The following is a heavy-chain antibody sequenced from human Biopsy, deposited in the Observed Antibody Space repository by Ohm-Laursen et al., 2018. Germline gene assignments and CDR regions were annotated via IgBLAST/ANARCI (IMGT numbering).Heavy chain of an antibody. CDR2: IDVSDYNT. CDR3: VKQWGGYNFDS. CDR1: GFTFHTYA. Sequence: GSLRLSCAASGFTFHTYAMHWVRQAPGKGLEWVAHIDVSDYNTYYADSVRGRFTISRDNSKQMVHLEINSLTADDTAVYYCVKQWGGYNFDSWGQGTLVTVSS. J-gene: IGHJ5*01. D-gene: IGHD1-14*01. V-gene: IGHV3-23*01.